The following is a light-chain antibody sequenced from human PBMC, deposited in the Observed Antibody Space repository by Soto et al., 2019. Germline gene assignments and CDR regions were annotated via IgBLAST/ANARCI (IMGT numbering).Light chain of an antibody. Sequence: IQLTQSPSSLSASVGDRVTITCRASEDVDSYLGWYQQKPGKPPNLLIYATSSLETGVASRFSGSGSGTDYTLTIASLQPEDFATYFCQQLNTSPLTFGGGTKVEIK. J-gene: IGKJ4*01. CDR2: ATS. V-gene: IGKV1-9*01. CDR1: EDVDSY. CDR3: QQLNTSPLT.